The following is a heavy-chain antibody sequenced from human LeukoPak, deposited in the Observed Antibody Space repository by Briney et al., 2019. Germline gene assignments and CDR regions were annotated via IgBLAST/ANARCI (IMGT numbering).Heavy chain of an antibody. CDR2: IFYSGST. D-gene: IGHD3-10*01. CDR3: ARGYSASGTYSGYFQY. CDR1: GGSINDYY. J-gene: IGHJ1*01. Sequence: SETLSLTCTVSGGSINDYYWSWIRQPPGKGLEWIGYIFYSGSTNYNPSLKSRVTISVDTSKTHFSLRLSSVTAADTAVYYCARGYSASGTYSGYFQYWGQGTPVTVSS. V-gene: IGHV4-59*01.